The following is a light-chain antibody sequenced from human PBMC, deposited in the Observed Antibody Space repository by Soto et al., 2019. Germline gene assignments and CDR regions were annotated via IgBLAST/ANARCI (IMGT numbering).Light chain of an antibody. CDR1: RSVTGDY. J-gene: IGKJ5*01. CDR3: QQYGSSPPT. CDR2: AAA. V-gene: IGKV3-20*01. Sequence: EIVLTQSPGTLSLSPGERATLSCRASRSVTGDYVAWYQQTPGQAPRLLIYAAATRATGIPERFSRSGSGTDFTLTISRLEPEDFAVYCCQQYGSSPPTFGQGTRLEIK.